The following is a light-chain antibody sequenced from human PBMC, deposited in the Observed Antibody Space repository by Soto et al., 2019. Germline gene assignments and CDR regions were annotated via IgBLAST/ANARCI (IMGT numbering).Light chain of an antibody. J-gene: IGKJ4*01. CDR3: QQRVNWLT. Sequence: EIVLTQSPAILSLSPGERATLSCRASQNVGTSLDWYQQKLGQAPRLLIYDASNRATGIPARFSGSGSGTDFTLTISSLEPEDFAVYYCQQRVNWLTFGGGTKVEL. CDR1: QNVGTS. V-gene: IGKV3-11*01. CDR2: DAS.